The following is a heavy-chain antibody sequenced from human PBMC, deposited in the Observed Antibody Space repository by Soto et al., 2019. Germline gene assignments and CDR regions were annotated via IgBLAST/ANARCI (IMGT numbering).Heavy chain of an antibody. CDR1: GFTFSNAW. V-gene: IGHV3-15*01. CDR2: IKSKTDGGTT. Sequence: PGGSLRLSCAASGFTFSNAWMSWVRQAPGKGLEWVGRIKSKTDGGTTDYAAPVKGRFTISRDDSKNTLYLQMNSLKTEDTAVYYCTTSYYYDSSGYYLYGYWGQGTLVTVSS. J-gene: IGHJ4*02. D-gene: IGHD3-22*01. CDR3: TTSYYYDSSGYYLYGY.